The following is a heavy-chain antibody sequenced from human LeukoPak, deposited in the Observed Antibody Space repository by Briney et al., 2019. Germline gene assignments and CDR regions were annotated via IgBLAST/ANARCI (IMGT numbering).Heavy chain of an antibody. D-gene: IGHD6-19*01. CDR1: GYTLTSYG. CDR2: ISAYNGNT. Sequence: EASVKVSCKASGYTLTSYGISWVRQAPGQGLEWMGWISAYNGNTNYAQKLQGRVTMTTDTSTSTAYMELRSLRSDDTAVYYCARDWGDRTVAKSRVSQYYFDYWGQGTLVTVSS. V-gene: IGHV1-18*01. CDR3: ARDWGDRTVAKSRVSQYYFDY. J-gene: IGHJ4*02.